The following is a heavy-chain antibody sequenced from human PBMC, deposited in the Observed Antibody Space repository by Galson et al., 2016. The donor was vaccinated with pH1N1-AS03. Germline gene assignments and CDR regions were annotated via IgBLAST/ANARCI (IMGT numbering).Heavy chain of an antibody. CDR3: ANDFNYDFWSGYSSY. CDR1: GFTISNFG. CDR2: ISFDGTNK. J-gene: IGHJ4*02. Sequence: SLRLSCAASGFTISNFGRLWVRQAPGQGLEWVAIISFDGTNKYYADSVKGRFSISRDNSKNTLFLQMSALRAEDTAVYYCANDFNYDFWSGYSSYWGQGALVTVSS. D-gene: IGHD3/OR15-3a*01. V-gene: IGHV3-30*18.